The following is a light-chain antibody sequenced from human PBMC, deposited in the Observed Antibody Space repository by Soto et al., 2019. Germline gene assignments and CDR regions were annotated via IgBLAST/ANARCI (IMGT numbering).Light chain of an antibody. CDR2: RAS. CDR3: QQSITSPWT. Sequence: DIQMTQSPSTLSASAGDRVTITCRASQNIDMYLAWYQQKPGQAPSLLIYRASSLQSGVPSRFSGSGSGTEFTLTISSLQPDDFATYYCQQSITSPWTCGQGTKVDIK. CDR1: QNIDMY. V-gene: IGKV1-5*03. J-gene: IGKJ1*01.